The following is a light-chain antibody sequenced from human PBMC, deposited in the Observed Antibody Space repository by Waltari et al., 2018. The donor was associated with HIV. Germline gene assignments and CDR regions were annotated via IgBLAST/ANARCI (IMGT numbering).Light chain of an antibody. V-gene: IGLV1-47*01. J-gene: IGLJ3*02. Sequence: QSVLTQPPSASGTPGQRVTISCSGSSSNIGSNYVYWYQQLPGTAPKLLMYWNNQGPSGVPDRFSGSKSGTSASLAISGLRSEDEADYYCAAWDASLSGWVFGGGTKLTVL. CDR3: AAWDASLSGWV. CDR1: SSNIGSNY. CDR2: WNN.